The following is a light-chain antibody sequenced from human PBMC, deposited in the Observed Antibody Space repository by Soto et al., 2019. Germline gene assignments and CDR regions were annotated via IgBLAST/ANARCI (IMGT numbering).Light chain of an antibody. Sequence: EIVLTQSPGTLSLSPGERATLSCRASQSVGSSYLAWYQQKPGQAPRLRIYGASSRATGIPDRFSGSGSGTDFTLNISRLEPEDFAVYYCQQYGSSQTFGQGTKGEIK. CDR1: QSVGSSY. CDR2: GAS. CDR3: QQYGSSQT. J-gene: IGKJ1*01. V-gene: IGKV3-20*01.